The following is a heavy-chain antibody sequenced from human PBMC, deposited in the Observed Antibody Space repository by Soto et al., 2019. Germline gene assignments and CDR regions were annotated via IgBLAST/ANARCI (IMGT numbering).Heavy chain of an antibody. J-gene: IGHJ4*02. CDR1: GFTFSSYA. Sequence: EVQLLESGGGLVQPGGSLRLSCAASGFTFSSYAMSWVRQAPGKGLEWVSAISGSGGSTYYADSVKGRFTISRDNSKNTLYLQMNSLRGGDTAVYYCAKAPGDYEPRFDYWGQGTLVTVSS. V-gene: IGHV3-23*01. CDR2: ISGSGGST. CDR3: AKAPGDYEPRFDY. D-gene: IGHD4-17*01.